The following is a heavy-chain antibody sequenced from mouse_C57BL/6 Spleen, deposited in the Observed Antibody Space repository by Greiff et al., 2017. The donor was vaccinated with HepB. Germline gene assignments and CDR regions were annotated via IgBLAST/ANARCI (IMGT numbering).Heavy chain of an antibody. CDR3: ARSVTTEYYYAMDY. D-gene: IGHD2-2*01. J-gene: IGHJ4*01. CDR2: IYPGDGDT. V-gene: IGHV1-80*01. Sequence: VQRVESGAELVKPGASVKISCKASGYAFSSYWMNWVKQRPGKGLEWIGQIYPGDGDTNYNGKFKGKATLTADKSSSTAYMQLSSLTSEDSAVYFCARSVTTEYYYAMDYWGQGTSVTVSS. CDR1: GYAFSSYW.